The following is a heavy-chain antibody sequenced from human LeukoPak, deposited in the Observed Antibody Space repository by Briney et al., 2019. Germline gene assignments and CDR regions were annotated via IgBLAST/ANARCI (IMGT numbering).Heavy chain of an antibody. CDR1: GGTFSSYA. CDR2: IIPIFGTA. J-gene: IGHJ6*03. D-gene: IGHD2/OR15-2a*01. V-gene: IGHV1-69*05. Sequence: SVKVSCKASGGTFSSYAISWVRQAPGQGLEWMGGIIPIFGTANYAQKFQGRVTITTDESTSTAYMELSSLRSEDTAVYYCARGTTGYYYCYMDVWGKGTTVTVSS. CDR3: ARGTTGYYYCYMDV.